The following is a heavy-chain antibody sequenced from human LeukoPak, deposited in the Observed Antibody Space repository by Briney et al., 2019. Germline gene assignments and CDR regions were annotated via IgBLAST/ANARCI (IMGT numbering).Heavy chain of an antibody. D-gene: IGHD3-10*01. CDR3: ARGRGFGESFEY. J-gene: IGHJ4*02. CDR1: GFTFSSYW. Sequence: GGSLRLSCTASGFTFSSYWMHWVRQAPGKGLEWVSGINWNGGSTYYADPVQGRFTISTDYAKNSPYLEMNSLRAEDTAMYYGARGRGFGESFEYWAQETVDSVSS. CDR2: INWNGGST. V-gene: IGHV3-20*04.